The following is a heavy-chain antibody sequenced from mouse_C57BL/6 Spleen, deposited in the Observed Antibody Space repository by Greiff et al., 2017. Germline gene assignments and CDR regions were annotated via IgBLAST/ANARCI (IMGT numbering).Heavy chain of an antibody. CDR2: IWSGGST. V-gene: IGHV2-4*01. J-gene: IGHJ4*01. Sequence: QVQLKQSGPGLVQPSQSLSITCTVSGFSLTSYGVHWVRQPPGKGLEWLGVIWSGGSTDYNAAFISRLSISKDNSKSQVFFKMNSLQADDTAIYYCAKNGATVVADAMDYWGQGTSVTVSS. CDR1: GFSLTSYG. D-gene: IGHD1-1*01. CDR3: AKNGATVVADAMDY.